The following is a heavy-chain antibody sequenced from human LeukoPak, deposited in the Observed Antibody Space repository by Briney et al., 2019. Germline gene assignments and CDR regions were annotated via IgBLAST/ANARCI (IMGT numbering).Heavy chain of an antibody. D-gene: IGHD6-6*01. Sequence: SVQVSCKASGSTFSSYYMHWVRQAPGQGLEWMGWVNPNSGGTNYAQKFQGRVTMTRDTSISTAYMELSRLKSADTDVYYCAREPLALRSRAAGPGYCFDPWGQGTLVTVSS. V-gene: IGHV1-2*02. CDR1: GSTFSSYY. CDR2: VNPNSGGT. J-gene: IGHJ5*02. CDR3: AREPLALRSRAAGPGYCFDP.